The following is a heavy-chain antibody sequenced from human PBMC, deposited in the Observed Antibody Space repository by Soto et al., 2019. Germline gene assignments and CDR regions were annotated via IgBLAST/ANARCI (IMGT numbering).Heavy chain of an antibody. V-gene: IGHV1-46*01. D-gene: IGHD3-10*01. CDR2: VNYDGGST. J-gene: IGHJ4*02. CDR1: GYTLTRYY. Sequence: AASVKVSCKASGYTLTRYYVHWVRQAPGQGLEWMGIVNYDGGSTIYAQKFQGRVTMTRDTSTSTVYMELSSLRSEDTAVYYCARSGGPGSFDYWGQGTLVTVSS. CDR3: ARSGGPGSFDY.